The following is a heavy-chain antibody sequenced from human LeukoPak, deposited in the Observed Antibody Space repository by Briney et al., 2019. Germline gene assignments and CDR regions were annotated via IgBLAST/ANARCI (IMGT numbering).Heavy chain of an antibody. D-gene: IGHD5-24*01. CDR3: ARGARAGYNLEPFDY. CDR2: IYYSGST. V-gene: IGHV4-59*08. J-gene: IGHJ4*02. Sequence: SETLSLTCTVSGGSMSSYYWSWIRQPPGKGLEWIGYIYYSGSTKYNPSLKSRVTMSVGTSKNQFSLKLSSVTAADTAVYYCARGARAGYNLEPFDYWGQGTLVTVSS. CDR1: GGSMSSYY.